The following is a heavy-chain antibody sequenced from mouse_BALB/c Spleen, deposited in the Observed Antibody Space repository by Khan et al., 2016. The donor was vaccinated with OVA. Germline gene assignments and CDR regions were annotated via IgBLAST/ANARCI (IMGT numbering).Heavy chain of an antibody. CDR1: GYSFTTDYA. D-gene: IGHD1-1*01. V-gene: IGHV3-2*02. Sequence: EVELVESGPGLVKPSQSLSLTCTVTGYSFTTDYAWNWIRQFPGNQLEWMGYIRYSGNTKYNPSLKSRISITRDTSKNQFFLQLKSVTTEDTARYYCARVYGGDFDYWGQGTTLTVSS. J-gene: IGHJ2*01. CDR2: IRYSGNT. CDR3: ARVYGGDFDY.